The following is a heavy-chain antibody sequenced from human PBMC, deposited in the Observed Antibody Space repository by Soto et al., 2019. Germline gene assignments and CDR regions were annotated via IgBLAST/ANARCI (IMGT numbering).Heavy chain of an antibody. CDR1: GFTFSSYG. Sequence: GGSLRLSCAASGFTFSSYGMHWVRQAPGKGLEWVAVISYDGSNKYYADSVKGRFTISRDNSKNTLYLQMNSLRAEDTAVYYCAKDGVDIVVVPAPWPDYYYYMDVWGKGTTVTVSS. J-gene: IGHJ6*03. CDR3: AKDGVDIVVVPAPWPDYYYYMDV. D-gene: IGHD2-2*01. V-gene: IGHV3-30*18. CDR2: ISYDGSNK.